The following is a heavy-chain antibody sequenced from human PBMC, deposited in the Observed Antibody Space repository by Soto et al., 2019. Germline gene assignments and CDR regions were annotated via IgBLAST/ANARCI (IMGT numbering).Heavy chain of an antibody. J-gene: IGHJ4*02. CDR1: TGSFSGYS. CDR3: ARGRRGYSSSWYDY. V-gene: IGHV4-34*01. CDR2: INHSGST. D-gene: IGHD6-13*01. Sequence: SETLSLTCAVYTGSFSGYSWSWIRQPPGKGLEWIGEINHSGSTNYNPSLKSRVTISVDTSKNQFSLKLSSVTAADTAVYYCARGRRGYSSSWYDYWGQGTLGTVSS.